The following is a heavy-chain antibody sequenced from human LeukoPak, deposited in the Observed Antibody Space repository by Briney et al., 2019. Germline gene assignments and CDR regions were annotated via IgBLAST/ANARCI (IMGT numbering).Heavy chain of an antibody. Sequence: SETLSLTCAVHGGSFSGYYWSWIRQPPGKGLEWIGEINHSGSTNYNPSLKSRVTISVDTSKNQFSLKLSSVTAADTAVYYCARGLGYCSSTSCDDYWGQGTLVTVSS. CDR3: ARGLGYCSSTSCDDY. CDR2: INHSGST. V-gene: IGHV4-34*01. CDR1: GGSFSGYY. J-gene: IGHJ4*02. D-gene: IGHD2-2*01.